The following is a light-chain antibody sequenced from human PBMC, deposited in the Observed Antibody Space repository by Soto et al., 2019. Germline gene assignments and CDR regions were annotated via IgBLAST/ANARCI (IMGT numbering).Light chain of an antibody. J-gene: IGKJ1*01. CDR1: QSVSSN. V-gene: IGKV3-15*01. Sequence: EILMTQSPATLSVSPGERATLSCRASQSVSSNLAWYQQKPGQAPRLLIFGASTRATGLPARFSGSGSGTEFTLTISNLQSDDFALYYCQQYNNWPPAFGQGTKVEVK. CDR3: QQYNNWPPA. CDR2: GAS.